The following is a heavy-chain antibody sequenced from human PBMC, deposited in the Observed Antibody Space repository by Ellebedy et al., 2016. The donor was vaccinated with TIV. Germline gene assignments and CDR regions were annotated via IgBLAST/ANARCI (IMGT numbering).Heavy chain of an antibody. Sequence: ASVKVSCKASGYTFTAYYIHWVRQAPGQGLEWMGGTVPILGTSHYAQKFQDSVSISADESPSTAYMELGSLRFEDTAVYFCMRAYGSGRQKDYWGQGTLVTVAS. J-gene: IGHJ4*02. V-gene: IGHV1-69*13. CDR3: MRAYGSGRQKDY. CDR1: GYTFTAYY. CDR2: TVPILGTS. D-gene: IGHD3-10*01.